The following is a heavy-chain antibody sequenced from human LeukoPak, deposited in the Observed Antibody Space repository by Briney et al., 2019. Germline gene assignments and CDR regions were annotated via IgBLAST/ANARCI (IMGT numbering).Heavy chain of an antibody. D-gene: IGHD2-2*01. Sequence: GGSLRLSCAASGFTFSNAWMSCVRQAPGKGLEWVSGISWNSGSIGYADSVKGRFTISRDNAKNSLYLQMNSLRAEDTALYYCAKDVSAASYYYYYGMDVWGQGTTVTVSS. J-gene: IGHJ6*02. V-gene: IGHV3-9*01. CDR2: ISWNSGSI. CDR1: GFTFSNAW. CDR3: AKDVSAASYYYYYGMDV.